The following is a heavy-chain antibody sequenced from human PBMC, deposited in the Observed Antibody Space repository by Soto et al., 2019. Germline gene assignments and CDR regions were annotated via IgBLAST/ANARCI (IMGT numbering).Heavy chain of an antibody. J-gene: IGHJ4*02. V-gene: IGHV3-23*01. Sequence: EEQLLESVGGLVQPGGSLRLSCATSGFTFTAHAMSWVRQAPGKGLEWVSGISDTGGGTYYADSVKGRFTISRDTSKNTLYLQMDSLRAEDTAVYYCARSSSSWPHYWGQGTLVTVSS. CDR3: ARSSSSWPHY. CDR2: ISDTGGGT. D-gene: IGHD2-2*01. CDR1: GFTFTAHA.